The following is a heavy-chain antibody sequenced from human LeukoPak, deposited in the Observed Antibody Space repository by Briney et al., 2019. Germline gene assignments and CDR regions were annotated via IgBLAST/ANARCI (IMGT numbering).Heavy chain of an antibody. CDR3: ARLATRYCTNGVCYPLYYYYYYGMDV. Sequence: SETLSLTCAVYGGSFSGYYWSWIRQPPGKGLEWIGEINHSGSTNYNPSLKSRVTISVDTSKNQFSLKLSSVTAADTAVYYCARLATRYCTNGVCYPLYYYYYYGMDVWGQGTTVTVSS. CDR2: INHSGST. J-gene: IGHJ6*02. V-gene: IGHV4-34*01. D-gene: IGHD2-8*01. CDR1: GGSFSGYY.